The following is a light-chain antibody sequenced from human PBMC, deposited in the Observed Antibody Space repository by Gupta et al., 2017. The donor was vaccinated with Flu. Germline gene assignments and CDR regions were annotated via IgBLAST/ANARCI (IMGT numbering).Light chain of an antibody. CDR1: SSDIGAYNY. J-gene: IGLJ3*02. CDR2: EVS. CDR3: SSYTGRVTV. V-gene: IGLV2-14*01. Sequence: ALTPPAPVAGAPGQSITIHCTGTSSDIGAYNYVSWYQQYPGKVPKLLIYEVSYRPPGISDRFSGAKSGNTASLTISGLQADDEADYYCSSYTGRVTVFGGGTKLTVL.